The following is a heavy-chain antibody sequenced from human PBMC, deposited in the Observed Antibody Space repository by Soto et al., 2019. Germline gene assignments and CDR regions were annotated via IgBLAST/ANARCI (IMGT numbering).Heavy chain of an antibody. J-gene: IGHJ4*02. V-gene: IGHV4-59*08. Sequence: SETLSLTCTVSGGSIGRSYWSWIRQPPGKGLEWIGYIYNSGSTNYNPSLKSRVTISVDTSRNQVSLKVSSVTAADTAVYYCARPNDDYGDYAFDYWGQGTLVTVSS. CDR2: IYNSGST. CDR1: GGSIGRSY. D-gene: IGHD4-17*01. CDR3: ARPNDDYGDYAFDY.